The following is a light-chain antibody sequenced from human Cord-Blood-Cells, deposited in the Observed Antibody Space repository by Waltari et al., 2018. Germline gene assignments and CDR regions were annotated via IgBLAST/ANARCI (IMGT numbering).Light chain of an antibody. Sequence: QSALTQPRSVSGSPGQSVTISCTGTSSDVGGYNYVSWYQQHPGKAPKLMIYEDSKRPSGVSNRFSGSKSGNTASLTISGLQAEDEADYYCCSYAGSSTYVVFGGGTKLTVL. CDR2: EDS. CDR3: CSYAGSSTYVV. CDR1: SSDVGGYNY. J-gene: IGLJ2*01. V-gene: IGLV2-11*01.